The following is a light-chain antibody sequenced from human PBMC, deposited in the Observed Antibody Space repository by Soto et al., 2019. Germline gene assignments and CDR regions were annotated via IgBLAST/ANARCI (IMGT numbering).Light chain of an antibody. J-gene: IGLJ3*02. CDR1: SSDVGAYNY. V-gene: IGLV2-14*01. CDR3: STYTNSITV. Sequence: QSALTQPASVSGSPGQSITISCTGTSSDVGAYNYVSWYQQHPGKAPKLMIYEVSNRPSGVSYRFSGSKSGNTASLTISGLQAEDEADYYCSTYTNSITVFGGGTKVTVL. CDR2: EVS.